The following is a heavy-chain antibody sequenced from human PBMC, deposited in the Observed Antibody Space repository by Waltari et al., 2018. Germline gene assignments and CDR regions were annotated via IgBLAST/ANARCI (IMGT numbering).Heavy chain of an antibody. CDR2: ISGSGGSK. D-gene: IGHD3-10*01. V-gene: IGHV3-23*01. CDR3: AKGLGWSYYNWGYFDY. Sequence: EVQLLESGGGLVQPGGSLRLSCAASGFTFSSYAMSWVRQAPGKGLEWVSAISGSGGSKYYADAVKGRFTISRDNSKNTLYLQMNSLRAEDTAVYYCAKGLGWSYYNWGYFDYWGQGTLVTVSS. J-gene: IGHJ4*02. CDR1: GFTFSSYA.